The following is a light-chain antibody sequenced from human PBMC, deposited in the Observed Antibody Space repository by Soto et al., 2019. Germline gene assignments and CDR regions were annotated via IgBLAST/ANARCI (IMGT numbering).Light chain of an antibody. CDR3: QSYDSSLSHVV. Sequence: QAVVTQPPSVSGAPGQRVTIPCTGSSSNIGSYYDVHWYQQLPGTVPKLLIYGDNNRPSRVPDRFSGSKSGTSASLAITGFQAEDEADYYCQSYDSSLSHVVFGGGTQLTVL. CDR2: GDN. V-gene: IGLV1-40*01. CDR1: SSNIGSYYD. J-gene: IGLJ2*01.